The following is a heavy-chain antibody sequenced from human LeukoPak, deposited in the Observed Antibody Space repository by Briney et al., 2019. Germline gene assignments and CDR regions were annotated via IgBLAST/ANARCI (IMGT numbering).Heavy chain of an antibody. J-gene: IGHJ4*02. V-gene: IGHV3-23*01. D-gene: IGHD6-13*01. CDR2: ISGGGGST. Sequence: GGSLRLSCAATGFTFSSYAMSWVCQAPGKGLEWVSAISGGGGSTYYADSVKGRFTISRDNSKNTLYLQMNSLRAEDTAVYYCAKPDIAAEQYDYWGQGTLVTVSS. CDR3: AKPDIAAEQYDY. CDR1: GFTFSSYA.